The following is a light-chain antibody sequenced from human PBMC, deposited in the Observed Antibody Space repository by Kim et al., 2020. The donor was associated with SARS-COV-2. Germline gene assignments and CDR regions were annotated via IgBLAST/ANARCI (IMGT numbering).Light chain of an antibody. Sequence: VSPREGATLSCRASQSVDAYLAWYHQRPGQPPRLLIYGTYSRATGVPARFSGSRSGSDFTLTISSLQPEDSGVYYCQQYNSWPRTFGQGTKVDIK. CDR3: QQYNSWPRT. V-gene: IGKV3-15*01. CDR1: QSVDAY. J-gene: IGKJ1*01. CDR2: GTY.